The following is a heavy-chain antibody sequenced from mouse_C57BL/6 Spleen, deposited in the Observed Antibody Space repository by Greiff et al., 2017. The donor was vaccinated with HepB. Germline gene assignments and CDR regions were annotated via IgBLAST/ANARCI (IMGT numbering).Heavy chain of an antibody. D-gene: IGHD2-3*01. CDR2: ISSGGDYI. Sequence: EVKLMESGEGLVKPGGSLKLSCAASGFTFSSYAMSWVRQTPEKRLEWVAYISSGGDYIYYADTVKGRFTISRDNARNTLYLQMSSLKSEDTAMYYCTRDYDGYYDAMDYWGQGTSVTVSS. J-gene: IGHJ4*01. CDR3: TRDYDGYYDAMDY. CDR1: GFTFSSYA. V-gene: IGHV5-9-1*02.